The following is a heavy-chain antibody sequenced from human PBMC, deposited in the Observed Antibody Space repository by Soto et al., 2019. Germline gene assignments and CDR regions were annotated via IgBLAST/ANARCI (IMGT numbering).Heavy chain of an antibody. Sequence: SETLSLTCTVSGASISSGGYYWGWIRQHTGKGLEWIGYIYYSGSTYYNPSLKSRVTISLDTSKNQFSLNLNSVTPADTVVYYCATGRYFYGSEHWSQGTQVTVSS. CDR2: IYYSGST. V-gene: IGHV4-31*03. CDR3: ATGRYFYGSEH. D-gene: IGHD3-10*01. CDR1: GASISSGGYY. J-gene: IGHJ1*01.